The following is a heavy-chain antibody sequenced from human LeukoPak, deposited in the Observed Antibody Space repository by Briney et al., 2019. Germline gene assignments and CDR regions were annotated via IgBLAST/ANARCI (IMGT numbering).Heavy chain of an antibody. V-gene: IGHV4-34*01. Sequence: SETLSLTCAVYGGSFSGYYWSWVRQPPGKGLEWIGEINHGGSSNYNPSLKRRVTISVEKSKNQSSLKLSSVTAADTAVYYCARGKRYCSSTSCYRGAFDIWGQGTMVTVSS. J-gene: IGHJ3*02. CDR1: GGSFSGYY. D-gene: IGHD2-2*01. CDR3: ARGKRYCSSTSCYRGAFDI. CDR2: INHGGSS.